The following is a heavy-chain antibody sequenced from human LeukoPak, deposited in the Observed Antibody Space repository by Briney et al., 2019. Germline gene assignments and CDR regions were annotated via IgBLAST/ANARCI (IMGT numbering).Heavy chain of an antibody. CDR2: INEGGNSK. V-gene: IGHV3-7*01. D-gene: IGHD3-22*01. Sequence: GGSLRLSRAASGFTFSAYWMTWVRQAPGKGLEWVANINEGGNSKYYVDSVRGRFAISRDKTKDLLHLQMSSLRAEDTAVYYCARGLHFRVYDSSDYYPYWGQGTLVTVSS. CDR1: GFTFSAYW. CDR3: ARGLHFRVYDSSDYYPY. J-gene: IGHJ4*02.